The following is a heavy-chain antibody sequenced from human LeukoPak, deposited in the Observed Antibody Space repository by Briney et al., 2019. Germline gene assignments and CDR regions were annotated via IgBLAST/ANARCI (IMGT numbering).Heavy chain of an antibody. D-gene: IGHD6-6*01. Sequence: GGSLRLSCAASGFTFSNAWMSWVRQAPGKGLEWVGRIKSKTDGGTTDYAAPVKGRFTISRDDSKNTLYLQMNSLKTEDTAVYYCTREYSSSVDAFDIWGQGTMVTVSS. CDR1: GFTFSNAW. CDR2: IKSKTDGGTT. CDR3: TREYSSSVDAFDI. V-gene: IGHV3-15*01. J-gene: IGHJ3*02.